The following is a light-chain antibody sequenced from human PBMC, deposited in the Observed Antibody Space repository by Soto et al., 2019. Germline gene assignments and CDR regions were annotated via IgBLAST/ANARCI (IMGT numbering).Light chain of an antibody. CDR2: EVS. Sequence: DLMMTQTPLSLSVTPGQSASISCKSSQSLVHTDGRTYLYWYLQKPGQPPQLLLSEVSNRFSGVPERVSGSGSGTDFTLKISRVEAEDVGVYYCMQSLQRFTFGPGTKVDIK. CDR1: QSLVHTDGRTY. CDR3: MQSLQRFT. V-gene: IGKV2D-29*01. J-gene: IGKJ3*01.